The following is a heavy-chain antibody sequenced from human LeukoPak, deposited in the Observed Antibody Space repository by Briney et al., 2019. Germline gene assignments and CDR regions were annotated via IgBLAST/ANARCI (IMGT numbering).Heavy chain of an antibody. J-gene: IGHJ4*02. CDR3: ARDDSSGYEN. CDR1: GYTFTRYY. CDR2: INPSGGTT. D-gene: IGHD3-22*01. Sequence: ASVKVSCKTSGYTFTRYYIHWVRQAPGQGLEWMGIINPSGGTTNFAQKFQGRVTMTRDTSTSTVYMELSSLRSDDTAVYYCARDDSSGYENWGQGTLVTVSS. V-gene: IGHV1-46*01.